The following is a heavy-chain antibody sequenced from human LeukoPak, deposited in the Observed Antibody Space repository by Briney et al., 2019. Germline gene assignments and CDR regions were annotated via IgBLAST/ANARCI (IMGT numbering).Heavy chain of an antibody. J-gene: IGHJ4*02. CDR2: ISSSSRYI. V-gene: IGHV3-21*01. CDR3: ARDPAMGSTGTI. Sequence: GGSLRLSCAASGFTFSTYTMNWFRQAPGKGLEWVSSISSSSRYISYADSVKGRFTISRDNAKNSLFLQMNSLRAEDTAVYYCARDPAMGSTGTIWGQGTLVTVSS. D-gene: IGHD5-18*01. CDR1: GFTFSTYT.